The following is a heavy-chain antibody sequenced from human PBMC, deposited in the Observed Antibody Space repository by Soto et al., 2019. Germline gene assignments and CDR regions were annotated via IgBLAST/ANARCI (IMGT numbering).Heavy chain of an antibody. V-gene: IGHV4-59*08. Sequence: SETLSLTCSVSGDSISSGYWTWIRQPPGRGLEWIGYMYYSGSFNYNPSLESRVIISVDTSKNQFSLKLSSVTAADTAVYYCARHHDSWGQGTLVTVSS. CDR2: MYYSGSF. CDR3: ARHHDS. CDR1: GDSISSGY. J-gene: IGHJ4*02.